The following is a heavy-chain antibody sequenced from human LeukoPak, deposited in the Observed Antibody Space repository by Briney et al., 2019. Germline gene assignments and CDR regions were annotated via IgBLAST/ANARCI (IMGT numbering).Heavy chain of an antibody. CDR2: MNLDGSEK. J-gene: IGHJ4*02. CDR1: GFTFSLYW. D-gene: IGHD5-12*01. V-gene: IGHV3-7*01. Sequence: PGGSLRLSCAASGFTFSLYWMSWGRQAPGKGLEWVANMNLDGSEKYYVDSVKGRFTISRDKAKNSLYLQMNSLRAEDTALYYCAKGHTATAGIYWGQGTLVTVSS. CDR3: AKGHTATAGIY.